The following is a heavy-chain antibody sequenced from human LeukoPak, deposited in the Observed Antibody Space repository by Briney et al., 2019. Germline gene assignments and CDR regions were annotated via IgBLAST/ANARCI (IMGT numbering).Heavy chain of an antibody. Sequence: PGGSLRLSCAASGFTFSSYGMNWVRQAPVKGLEWVSGISWNSGSIGYADSVKGRFTISRGNAKNSLYLQMNSLRAEDTALYYCAKDMGCSSTSCFYYYYYGMDVWGQGTTVTVSS. D-gene: IGHD2-2*01. V-gene: IGHV3-9*01. CDR1: GFTFSSYG. J-gene: IGHJ6*02. CDR3: AKDMGCSSTSCFYYYYYGMDV. CDR2: ISWNSGSI.